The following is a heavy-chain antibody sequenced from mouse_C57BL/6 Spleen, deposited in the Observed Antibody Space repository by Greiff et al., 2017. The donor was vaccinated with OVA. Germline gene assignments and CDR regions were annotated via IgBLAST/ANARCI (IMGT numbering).Heavy chain of an antibody. CDR3: ARSDGYYYVDY. CDR2: INPSSGYT. D-gene: IGHD2-3*01. V-gene: IGHV1-7*01. CDR1: GYTFTSYW. Sequence: VQLQQSGAELAQPGASVKLSCKASGYTFTSYWMHWVKQRPGQGLEWIGYINPSSGYTKYNQKFKDKATLTADKSYSTAYMQLSSLPYEDSAVYDCARSDGYYYVDYWGQGTTLTVAS. J-gene: IGHJ2*01.